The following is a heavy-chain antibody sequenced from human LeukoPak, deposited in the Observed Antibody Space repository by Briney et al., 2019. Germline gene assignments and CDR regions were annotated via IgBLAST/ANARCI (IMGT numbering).Heavy chain of an antibody. Sequence: PGGSLRLSCAASGFTFSSYSMNWVRQAPGKGLEWVSSISSSSSYIYYADSVKGRFTISRDNAKNSLYLQMNSLRAEDTAVYYCARDREAVADYYYYYGMDVWGQGTTVTVSS. J-gene: IGHJ6*02. CDR2: ISSSSSYI. CDR3: ARDREAVADYYYYYGMDV. D-gene: IGHD6-19*01. V-gene: IGHV3-21*01. CDR1: GFTFSSYS.